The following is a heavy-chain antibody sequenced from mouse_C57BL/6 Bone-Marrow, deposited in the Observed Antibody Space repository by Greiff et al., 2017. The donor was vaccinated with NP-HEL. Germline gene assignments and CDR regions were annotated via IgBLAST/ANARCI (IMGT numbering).Heavy chain of an antibody. D-gene: IGHD1-1*01. J-gene: IGHJ4*01. Sequence: QVQLQQPGAELVKPGASVKMSCKASGYTFTSYWITWVKQRPGQGLEWIGDIYPGSGSTNYNEKFKSKATLTVDTSSSTVYMQLSSLTSEDSAVYYCARKKGITTVVASYYAMDYWGQGTSVTVSS. V-gene: IGHV1-55*01. CDR2: IYPGSGST. CDR1: GYTFTSYW. CDR3: ARKKGITTVVASYYAMDY.